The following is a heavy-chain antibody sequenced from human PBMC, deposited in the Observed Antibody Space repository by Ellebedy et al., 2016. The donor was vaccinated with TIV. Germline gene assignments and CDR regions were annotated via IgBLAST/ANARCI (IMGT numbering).Heavy chain of an antibody. D-gene: IGHD5-24*01. Sequence: SQTLSLTCAISGDSVSSIRGAWNWIRQSPSGGLEWLGRTYYRSKWYNEYAVSVQSRITINPDTSKNQFSLQLNSVTPEDTAVYYCANHVAREGYNRWGQGTLVTVSS. J-gene: IGHJ4*02. CDR3: ANHVAREGYNR. V-gene: IGHV6-1*01. CDR1: GDSVSSIRGA. CDR2: TYYRSKWYN.